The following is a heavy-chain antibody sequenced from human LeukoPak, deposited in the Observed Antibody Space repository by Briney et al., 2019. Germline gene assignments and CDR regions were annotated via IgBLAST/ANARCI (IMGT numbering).Heavy chain of an antibody. CDR2: ISYDGSNK. CDR1: GFTFSSYG. J-gene: IGHJ4*02. V-gene: IGHV3-30*18. Sequence: GGSLRLSCAASGFTFSSYGMHWVRQAPGKGLEWVAVISYDGSNKYYADSVKGRFTISRDNSKNTLYLQMNSLSAEDTAVYYCAKDVDPFGSGSYVEGFDYWGQGTLVTVSS. CDR3: AKDVDPFGSGSYVEGFDY. D-gene: IGHD3-10*01.